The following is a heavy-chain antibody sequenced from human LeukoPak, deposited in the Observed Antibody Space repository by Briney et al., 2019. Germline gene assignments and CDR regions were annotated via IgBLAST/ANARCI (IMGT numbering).Heavy chain of an antibody. CDR1: GSSISSGDYY. V-gene: IGHV4-30-4*01. Sequence: SETLSLTCTVSGSSISSGDYYWSWIRQPPGKGLEWIAYMYYSGSTYYNPSLKSRVTMSADTSKNQFSLKLSSVTAADTAVYYCARTANYYGSGSYYIDYGMDVWGQGTTVTVSS. D-gene: IGHD3-10*01. CDR2: MYYSGST. J-gene: IGHJ6*02. CDR3: ARTANYYGSGSYYIDYGMDV.